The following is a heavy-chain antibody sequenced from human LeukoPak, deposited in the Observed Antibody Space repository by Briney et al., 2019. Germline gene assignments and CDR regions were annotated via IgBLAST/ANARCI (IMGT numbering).Heavy chain of an antibody. V-gene: IGHV4-34*01. Sequence: SETLSLTCAVYGGSFSGYYWSWIRQPPGKGLEWIGEINHSGSTNYNPSLKSRVTISVDTSKNQFSLKLSSVTAADTAVYYCARGVSGDYSREYFDYWGQGTLVTVSS. J-gene: IGHJ4*02. CDR2: INHSGST. D-gene: IGHD4-17*01. CDR1: GGSFSGYY. CDR3: ARGVSGDYSREYFDY.